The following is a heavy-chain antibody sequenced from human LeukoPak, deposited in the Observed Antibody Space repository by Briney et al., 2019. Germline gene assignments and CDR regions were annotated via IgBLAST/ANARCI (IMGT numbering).Heavy chain of an antibody. J-gene: IGHJ4*02. CDR2: IIPIFGSA. CDR1: GGTFISYA. V-gene: IGHV1-69*05. D-gene: IGHD5-18*01. CDR3: ASGTATGHRG. Sequence: ASVKVSCKASGGTFISYAFSWVRQAPAQGRDWMGGIIPIFGSANYAQNFQGRLMITTHESTSTPYMELSSVRSEDTAVYYCASGTATGHRGWGEGTLVTVSS.